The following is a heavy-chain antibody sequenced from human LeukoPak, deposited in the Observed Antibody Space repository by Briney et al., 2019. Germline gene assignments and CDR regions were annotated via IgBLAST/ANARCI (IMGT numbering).Heavy chain of an antibody. CDR3: ARDPYSGNYGTYYYYYMDV. CDR2: IKGNGATT. D-gene: IGHD1-26*01. CDR1: GFTFSNYY. Sequence: GGSLRLSCEASGFTFSNYYMSWIRQAPGKGLEWVSHIKGNGATTYYADSVKGRFTISRDNAKNSLYLQMDSLGPEDTAVYYCARDPYSGNYGTYYYYYMDVWGKGTTVTISS. V-gene: IGHV3-11*04. J-gene: IGHJ6*03.